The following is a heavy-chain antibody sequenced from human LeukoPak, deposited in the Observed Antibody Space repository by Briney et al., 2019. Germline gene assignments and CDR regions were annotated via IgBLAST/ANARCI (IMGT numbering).Heavy chain of an antibody. V-gene: IGHV3-64*01. D-gene: IGHD3-16*02. CDR2: NSNNGGSK. J-gene: IGHJ3*02. Sequence: GGSLRLTCAASGFTFSSYGMHWVRQAPGKGLEYVSANSNNGGSKEYANYVKGRFTIARDNYKNTLYLQMGRLREEDMAVYSRPGGPGLQVYYDYVWGCYRYTSWDAFDIWGQGTMVTVSS. CDR3: PGGPGLQVYYDYVWGCYRYTSWDAFDI. CDR1: GFTFSSYG.